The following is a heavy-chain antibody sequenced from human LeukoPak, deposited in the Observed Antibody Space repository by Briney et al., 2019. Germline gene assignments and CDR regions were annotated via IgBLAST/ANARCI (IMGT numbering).Heavy chain of an antibody. CDR2: ISGSGGST. D-gene: IGHD5-12*01. Sequence: PGGSLRLSCAASGFTFSTYAMTWVRQAPGKGLEWVSAISGSGGSTYYADSVKGRFTISRDNAKNSLYLQMNSLRAEDTAVYYCAREWLDAFDIWGQGTMVTVSS. CDR3: AREWLDAFDI. V-gene: IGHV3-23*01. CDR1: GFTFSTYA. J-gene: IGHJ3*02.